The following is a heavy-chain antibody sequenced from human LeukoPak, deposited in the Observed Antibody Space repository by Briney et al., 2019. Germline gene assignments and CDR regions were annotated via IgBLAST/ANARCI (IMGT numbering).Heavy chain of an antibody. D-gene: IGHD2-15*01. CDR2: INPNSGGT. V-gene: IGHV1-2*02. CDR1: GYTFTGYY. Sequence: ASVKVSCKASGYTFTGYYMHWVRQAPGQGIEWMGWINPNSGGTNYAQKFQGRVTITRDTSISTAYMELSRLRSDDTAVYYCASSARCLSSLFFQHWGQGTLVTVSS. CDR3: ASSARCLSSLFFQH. J-gene: IGHJ1*01.